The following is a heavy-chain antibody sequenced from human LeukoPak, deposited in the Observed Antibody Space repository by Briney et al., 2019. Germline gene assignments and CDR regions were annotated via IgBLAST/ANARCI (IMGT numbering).Heavy chain of an antibody. V-gene: IGHV4-4*07. CDR1: GGSISSYY. CDR2: IYTSGST. J-gene: IGHJ2*01. Sequence: SETLSLTCTVSGGSISSYYWSWIRQPARKGLEWIGRIYTSGSTNYNPSLKSRVTMSVDTSKNQFSLKLSSVTAADTAVYYCARATSQTIFGVVIRNWYFDLWGRGTLVTVSS. CDR3: ARATSQTIFGVVIRNWYFDL. D-gene: IGHD3-3*01.